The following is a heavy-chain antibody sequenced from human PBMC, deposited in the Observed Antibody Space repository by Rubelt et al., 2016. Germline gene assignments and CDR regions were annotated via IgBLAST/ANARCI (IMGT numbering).Heavy chain of an antibody. D-gene: IGHD4-17*01. Sequence: PGGSLRLSCAASGFTFSSYWMHWVRQVPGKGLVWVSRVNPDGSRTDYADSAKGRFTISRDNAKSTLYLQMNSLRAEDTAVYYCATGLREAFDLWGQGTLVTVSS. V-gene: IGHV3-74*01. J-gene: IGHJ4*02. CDR1: GFTFSSYW. CDR3: ATGLREAFDL. CDR2: VNPDGSRT.